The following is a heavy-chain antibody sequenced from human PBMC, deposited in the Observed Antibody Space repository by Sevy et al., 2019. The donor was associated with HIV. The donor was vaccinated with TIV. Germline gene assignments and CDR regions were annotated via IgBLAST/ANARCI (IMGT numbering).Heavy chain of an antibody. CDR1: GYSISSGYY. CDR2: IYHSGST. J-gene: IGHJ5*02. V-gene: IGHV4-38-2*02. CDR3: ARDYYGSGSYYHSASYNWFDP. Sequence: SETLSLTCAVSGYSISSGYYWGWIRQPPGKGLEWIGSIYHSGSTYYNPSLKSRVTISVDTSKNQFSLKLSFVTAAATAVYYCARDYYGSGSYYHSASYNWFDPWGQGTLVTVSS. D-gene: IGHD3-10*01.